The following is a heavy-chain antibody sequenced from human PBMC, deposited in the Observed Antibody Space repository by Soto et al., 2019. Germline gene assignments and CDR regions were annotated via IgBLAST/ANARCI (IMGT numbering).Heavy chain of an antibody. D-gene: IGHD5-18*01. CDR1: GDSISTNSYS. V-gene: IGHV4-39*07. CDR3: AAHAGDTYGPLDY. Sequence: PSETLSLTCTVSGDSISTNSYSWGWIRQPPGQGLEWIGLFYYSGSTHYNPSLKSRVTISVDTSKNEFSLELISVTAADTAVYSGAAHAGDTYGPLDYWGQGALVTVSS. CDR2: FYYSGST. J-gene: IGHJ4*02.